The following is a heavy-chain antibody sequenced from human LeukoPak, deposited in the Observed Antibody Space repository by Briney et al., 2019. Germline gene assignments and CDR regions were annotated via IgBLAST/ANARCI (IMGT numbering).Heavy chain of an antibody. CDR2: ISSSSTYI. D-gene: IGHD3-22*01. Sequence: GGSLRLSCAASGFTFSSYAMTWVRQAPGKGLEWVSFISSSSTYIYYADSVKGRFTISRDNAKNSLYLQMNSLRAEDTAVYYCARVTYYDSSGYYYVGDAFDIWGQGTMVTVSS. J-gene: IGHJ3*02. V-gene: IGHV3-21*01. CDR3: ARVTYYDSSGYYYVGDAFDI. CDR1: GFTFSSYA.